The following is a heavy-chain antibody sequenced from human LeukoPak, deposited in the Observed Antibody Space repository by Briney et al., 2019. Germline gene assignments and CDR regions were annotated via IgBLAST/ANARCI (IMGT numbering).Heavy chain of an antibody. V-gene: IGHV1-46*01. D-gene: IGHD3-10*01. CDR1: GYTFTSYY. J-gene: IGHJ5*02. Sequence: ASVKVSCKASGYTFTSYYMHWVRQAPGQGLEWMGIINPSGGSTSYAQKFQGRVTMTRDMSTSTVYMELSSLRSEDTAVYYCARGYYYGSGSSYGSNWFDPWGQGTLVTVSS. CDR2: INPSGGST. CDR3: ARGYYYGSGSSYGSNWFDP.